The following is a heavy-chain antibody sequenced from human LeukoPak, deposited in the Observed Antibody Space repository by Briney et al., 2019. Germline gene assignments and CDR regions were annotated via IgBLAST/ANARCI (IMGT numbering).Heavy chain of an antibody. D-gene: IGHD6-19*01. CDR1: GYTFTDYY. V-gene: IGHV1-69-2*01. J-gene: IGHJ3*02. Sequence: GALVKVSCKASGYTFTDYYMHWVQQAPGKGLEWMGRVDPEDGETIYAEKFQGRVTITADTSTDTAYMELSSLRSEDTAVYYCATPGGKWLVRVDAFDIWGQGTMVTVSS. CDR3: ATPGGKWLVRVDAFDI. CDR2: VDPEDGET.